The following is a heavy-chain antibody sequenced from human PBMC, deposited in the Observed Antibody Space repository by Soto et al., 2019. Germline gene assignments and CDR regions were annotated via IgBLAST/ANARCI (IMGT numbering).Heavy chain of an antibody. CDR2: IKTDGCSP. Sequence: EVQLVESGGGLVQPGGSLRLSCAASGFTFNNYWMHWVRQAPGKGLVWVSRIKTDGCSPNYADSVEGRFTISSDNAKNTLYLQMNSLRVEDTAVYYCARDRIAGSGSCDNWGQGTLVTVSS. D-gene: IGHD3-10*01. CDR3: ARDRIAGSGSCDN. V-gene: IGHV3-74*01. CDR1: GFTFNNYW. J-gene: IGHJ4*02.